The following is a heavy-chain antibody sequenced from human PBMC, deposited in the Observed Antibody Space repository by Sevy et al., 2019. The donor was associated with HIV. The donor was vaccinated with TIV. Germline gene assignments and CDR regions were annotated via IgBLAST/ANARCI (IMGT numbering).Heavy chain of an antibody. CDR3: ARYYYDSSGIDY. J-gene: IGHJ4*02. Sequence: GGSLRLSCTASGFTFSRYWMYWVRQAPGKGLVWVSRINSDGSSTSYADSVKGRFTISRDNAKNTLYLQMNSLRAEDTAVYYCARYYYDSSGIDYWGQGTLVTVSS. D-gene: IGHD3-22*01. CDR2: INSDGSST. CDR1: GFTFSRYW. V-gene: IGHV3-74*01.